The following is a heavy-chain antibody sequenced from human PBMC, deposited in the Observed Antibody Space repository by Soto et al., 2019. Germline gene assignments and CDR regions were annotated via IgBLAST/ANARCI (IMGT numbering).Heavy chain of an antibody. J-gene: IGHJ4*02. Sequence: VQLLESGGGLVQPGGSLRLSCAASGFTFSSYAMSWVRQAPGKGLEWVSAISGSGGSTYYADSVKGRFTISRDNSKNTLYLQMNSLRAEDTAVYYCARKVPKDIVVVVAAYYFDYWGQGTLVTVSS. D-gene: IGHD2-15*01. CDR2: ISGSGGST. CDR1: GFTFSSYA. CDR3: ARKVPKDIVVVVAAYYFDY. V-gene: IGHV3-23*01.